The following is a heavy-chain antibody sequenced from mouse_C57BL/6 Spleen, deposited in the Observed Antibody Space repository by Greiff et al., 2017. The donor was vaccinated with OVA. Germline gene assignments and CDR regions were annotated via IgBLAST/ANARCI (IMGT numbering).Heavy chain of an antibody. CDR3: TRDYGRSSVAY. V-gene: IGHV14-1*01. J-gene: IGHJ3*01. CDR2: IDPEDGDT. Sequence: VQLKQSGAELVRPGASVKLSCTASGFNIKDYYMHWVKQRPEQGLEWIGRIDPEDGDTEYAPKFQGKATMTADTSSNTAYLQLSSLTSEDTAVYYCTRDYGRSSVAYWGQGTLVTVSA. CDR1: GFNIKDYY. D-gene: IGHD1-1*01.